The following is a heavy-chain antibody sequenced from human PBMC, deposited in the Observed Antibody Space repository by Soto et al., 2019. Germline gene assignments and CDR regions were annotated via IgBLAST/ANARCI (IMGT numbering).Heavy chain of an antibody. CDR1: GFTFSSYD. CDR3: ARGYSGYDMENFDY. CDR2: IGTAGDT. J-gene: IGHJ4*02. Sequence: GGSLRLSCAASGFTFSSYDMHWVRQATGKGLEWVSAIGTAGDTYYPGSVKGRFTISRENAKNSLYLQMNSLRAGDTAVYYCARGYSGYDMENFDYWGQGTLVTVSS. D-gene: IGHD5-12*01. V-gene: IGHV3-13*01.